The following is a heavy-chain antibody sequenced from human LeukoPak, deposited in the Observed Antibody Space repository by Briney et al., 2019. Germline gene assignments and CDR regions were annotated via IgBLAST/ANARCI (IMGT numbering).Heavy chain of an antibody. J-gene: IGHJ6*03. CDR1: GGSISSDD. CDR3: ARRTTYYDLSGYYYYIVD. CDR2: VYYTGST. D-gene: IGHD3-3*01. V-gene: IGHV4-59*08. Sequence: SETLSLTCTVSGGSISSDDRNWIRQPPGRGLEWIGNVYYTGSTIYSPSLDSQVTISIDTSKTQFSLRLTSVTAADTAVYYCARRTTYYDLSGYYYYIVDCGKGTTVTVSS.